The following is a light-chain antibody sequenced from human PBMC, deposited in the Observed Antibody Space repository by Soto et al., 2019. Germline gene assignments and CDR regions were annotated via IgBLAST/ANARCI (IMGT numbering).Light chain of an antibody. CDR2: DVS. Sequence: QSALTQPRSVSGSPGQSVTISCTGTSSDVGGYNYVSWYQQHPGKAPKLMIYDVSKRPSGVPDRFSGSKSGSTASLTISGLQAEDEADYYCCSYAGSYSYAFATGTKLTVL. CDR3: CSYAGSYSYA. V-gene: IGLV2-11*01. J-gene: IGLJ1*01. CDR1: SSDVGGYNY.